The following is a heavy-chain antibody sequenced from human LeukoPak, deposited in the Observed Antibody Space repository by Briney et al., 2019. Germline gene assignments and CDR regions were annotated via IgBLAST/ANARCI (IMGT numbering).Heavy chain of an antibody. CDR2: ISGHNSKP. CDR1: GYTFTSYY. V-gene: IGHV1-18*04. J-gene: IGHJ5*02. CDR3: ARAQSGSYLGNWFDP. Sequence: ASVKVSCKASGYTFTSYYMHWVRQAPGQGLEWMGWISGHNSKPFYAQNFQGRVTMTTDTSTSTVYMELRSLRSDDTAVYYCARAQSGSYLGNWFDPWGQGTLVTVSS. D-gene: IGHD1-26*01.